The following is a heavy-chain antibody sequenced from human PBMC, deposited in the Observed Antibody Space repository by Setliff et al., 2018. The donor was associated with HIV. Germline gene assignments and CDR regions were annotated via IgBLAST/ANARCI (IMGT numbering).Heavy chain of an antibody. V-gene: IGHV4-31*01. CDR2: IHYTGTT. CDR3: ARAPFVSGSFGWFDP. CDR1: GGSISSSSYY. J-gene: IGHJ5*02. Sequence: SATLSXXXTVSGGSISSSSYYWNWFRQYPGKGLEWIGYIHYTGTTTQNPSLRSLITISLDTSKDQFSLKLTSVTAAVMAVYYCARAPFVSGSFGWFDPWGQGTLVTVSS. D-gene: IGHD3-10*01.